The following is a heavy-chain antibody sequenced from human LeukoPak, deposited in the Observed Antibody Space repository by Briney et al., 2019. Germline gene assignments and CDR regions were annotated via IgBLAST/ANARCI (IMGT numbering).Heavy chain of an antibody. CDR1: GYSINSGFY. CDR3: ARRGIAAAADY. D-gene: IGHD6-13*01. J-gene: IGHJ4*02. CDR2: IYHSGST. Sequence: SETLSLTCTVSGYSINSGFYWGWIRQPPGKGLEWIGSIYHSGSTHYKSSLKSRVTISVDTSKKQFSLKVSSVTAADTAVYYCARRGIAAAADYWGQGTLVTVSS. V-gene: IGHV4-38-2*02.